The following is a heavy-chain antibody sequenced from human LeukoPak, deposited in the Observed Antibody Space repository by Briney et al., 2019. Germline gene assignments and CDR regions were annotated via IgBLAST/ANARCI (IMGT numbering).Heavy chain of an antibody. V-gene: IGHV3-23*01. CDR2: ISGSGGST. J-gene: IGHJ4*02. Sequence: PGGSLRLSCAASGFTFSSYAMSWVRQAPGKGLEWVSTISGSGGSTYYADSVKGRFTISRDNSKNTLHLQMNSLRAEDTAVYYCAELRKGITGTTGYWGQGTLVTVSS. CDR1: GFTFSSYA. D-gene: IGHD1-7*01. CDR3: AELRKGITGTTGY.